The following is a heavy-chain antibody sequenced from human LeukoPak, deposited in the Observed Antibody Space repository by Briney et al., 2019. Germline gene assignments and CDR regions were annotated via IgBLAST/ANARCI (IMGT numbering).Heavy chain of an antibody. J-gene: IGHJ4*02. Sequence: SETLSLTCTVSGGSISSYYWSWIRQPAGKGLEWIGRIYTSGSTNYNPSLKSRVTMSVDTSKNQFSLKLSSVTAADTAVYYCARHDLELELRPIDYWGQGTLVTVSS. V-gene: IGHV4-4*07. CDR2: IYTSGST. CDR3: ARHDLELELRPIDY. CDR1: GGSISSYY. D-gene: IGHD1-7*01.